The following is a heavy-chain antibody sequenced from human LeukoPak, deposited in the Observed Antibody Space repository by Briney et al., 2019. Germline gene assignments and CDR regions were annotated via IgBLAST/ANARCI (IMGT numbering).Heavy chain of an antibody. D-gene: IGHD3-3*01. CDR3: ARDTAPYYDFWSGYQGTLDY. Sequence: PGRSLRLSCAASGFTFSSYGMHWVRQAPGKGLEWVAGIWYDGSNKYYADSVKGRFTISRDNSKNTLYLQMNSLRAEDTAVYYCARDTAPYYDFWSGYQGTLDYWGQGTLVTVSS. CDR1: GFTFSSYG. J-gene: IGHJ4*02. CDR2: IWYDGSNK. V-gene: IGHV3-33*01.